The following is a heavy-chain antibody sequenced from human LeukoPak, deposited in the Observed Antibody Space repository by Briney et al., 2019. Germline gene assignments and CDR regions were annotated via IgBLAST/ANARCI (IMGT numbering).Heavy chain of an antibody. Sequence: ASETLSLTCGVSGYSISSGYYWGWIRQPPGKGLEWIGRIYGTGSTSYNPSLMNRVTMSVDTSKNHFSLKLTSVTAADTAVYYCARYDSRGSASTRFDYWGQGILVTISS. CDR3: ARYDSRGSASTRFDY. CDR2: IYGTGST. V-gene: IGHV4-38-2*01. J-gene: IGHJ4*02. D-gene: IGHD3-16*01. CDR1: GYSISSGYY.